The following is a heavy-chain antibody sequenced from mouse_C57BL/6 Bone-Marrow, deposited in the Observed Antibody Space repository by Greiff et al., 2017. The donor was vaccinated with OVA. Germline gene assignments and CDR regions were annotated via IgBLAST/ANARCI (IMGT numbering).Heavy chain of an antibody. J-gene: IGHJ3*01. D-gene: IGHD1-1*01. V-gene: IGHV1-81*01. CDR1: GYTFTSYG. CDR3: ARKYYDGSSRGWFAY. CDR2: IYPRSGNT. Sequence: QVQLQQSGAELARPGASVKLSCKASGYTFTSYGISWVKQRTGQGLEWIGEIYPRSGNTYYNEKFNGKATLTADKSSSTAYMELRILTSEDSAVYFCARKYYDGSSRGWFAYWGQGTLVTVSA.